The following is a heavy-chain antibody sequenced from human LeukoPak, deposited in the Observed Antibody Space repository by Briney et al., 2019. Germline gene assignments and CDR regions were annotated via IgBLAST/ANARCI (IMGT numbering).Heavy chain of an antibody. CDR3: ARAPIYYDSSGYYPPRRNYYYYYMDV. J-gene: IGHJ6*03. D-gene: IGHD3-22*01. V-gene: IGHV1-46*01. Sequence: GASVKVSCKASGYTFTSYYMHWVRQAPGQGLEWMGIINPSGGSTSYAQKFQGRVTMTRDTSTSTVYMELSSLRSEDTAVYYCARAPIYYDSSGYYPPRRNYYYYYMDVWGKGTTVTVSS. CDR1: GYTFTSYY. CDR2: INPSGGST.